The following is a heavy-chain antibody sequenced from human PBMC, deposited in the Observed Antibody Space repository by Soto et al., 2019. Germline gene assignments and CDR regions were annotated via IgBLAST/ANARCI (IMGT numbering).Heavy chain of an antibody. CDR1: GYTFTSYA. CDR2: INAGNGNT. CDR3: ARVIGGWYYFDY. D-gene: IGHD6-19*01. Sequence: QVQLVQSGAEVKKPGASVKVSCKASGYTFTSYAMLWVRQAPGQRLEWMGWINAGNGNTKYSQKFQGRVTITRDTSASTAYMELSSLRSEDTAVYYCARVIGGWYYFDYWGQGTLVTVSS. V-gene: IGHV1-3*01. J-gene: IGHJ4*02.